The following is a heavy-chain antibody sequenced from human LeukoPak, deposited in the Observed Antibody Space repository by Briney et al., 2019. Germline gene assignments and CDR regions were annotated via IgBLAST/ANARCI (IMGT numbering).Heavy chain of an antibody. CDR1: GGSISSGSYY. V-gene: IGHV4-61*02. J-gene: IGHJ4*02. D-gene: IGHD2-2*01. Sequence: PSETLSLTCTVSGGSISSGSYYWSWIRQPAGKGLEWIGRIYTSGSTNYNPSLKSRVTISVDTSKNQFSLKLSSVTAADTAVYYCARGWWRVVPAAYIYWGQGTLVTVSS. CDR3: ARGWWRVVPAAYIY. CDR2: IYTSGST.